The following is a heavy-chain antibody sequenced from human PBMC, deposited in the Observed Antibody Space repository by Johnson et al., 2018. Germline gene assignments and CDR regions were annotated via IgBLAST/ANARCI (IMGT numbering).Heavy chain of an antibody. D-gene: IGHD1-1*01. CDR3: ARENGERGGMDV. Sequence: VQLVESGGGLVQPGVSLRLCCAASGLTFSSHWMSWVRQAPGKGLEWVANIKQAGSEKYYVDSGKGRFTISRDNAKNSLYLQMNSLRAEDTAVYYCARENGERGGMDVWGQGTTVTVSS. CDR1: GLTFSSHW. CDR2: IKQAGSEK. J-gene: IGHJ6*02. V-gene: IGHV3-7*01.